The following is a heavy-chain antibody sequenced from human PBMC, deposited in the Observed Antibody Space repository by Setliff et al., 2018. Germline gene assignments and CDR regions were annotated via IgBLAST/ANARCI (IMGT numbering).Heavy chain of an antibody. CDR2: IYTSGAT. V-gene: IGHV4-61*02. CDR1: GASLSSGSYY. D-gene: IGHD2-21*01. Sequence: PSETLSLTCTVSGASLSSGSYYWSWIRQSAGKGLEWIGRIYTSGATTYSPSHKSRFSISADTSKNLFSLRLKSVTAADTAVYYCAKEYVVNSFVSNSHQHYGLDVWGQGTTVTVSS. CDR3: AKEYVVNSFVSNSHQHYGLDV. J-gene: IGHJ6*02.